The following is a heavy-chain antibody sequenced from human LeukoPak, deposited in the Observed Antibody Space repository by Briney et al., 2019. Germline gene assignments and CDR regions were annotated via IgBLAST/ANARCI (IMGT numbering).Heavy chain of an antibody. V-gene: IGHV1-69*05. CDR1: GGTFSSYA. CDR3: ARLNTAMANFDY. D-gene: IGHD5-18*01. Sequence: SVKVSCKASGGTFSSYAINWVRQAPGQGLEWMGGIIPIFGTANYAQKFQGRVTITTDESTSTAYMELSSLRSEDTAVYYCARLNTAMANFDYWGQGTLVTVSS. CDR2: IIPIFGTA. J-gene: IGHJ4*02.